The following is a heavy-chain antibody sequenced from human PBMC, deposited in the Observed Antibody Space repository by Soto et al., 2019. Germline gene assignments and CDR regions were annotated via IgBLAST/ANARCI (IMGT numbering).Heavy chain of an antibody. Sequence: GASVKVSCKASGYTFIDFGISWVRQAPGQGLEWMGWISINNGKTNFAQKFQDRVTMTTDTSTSTAYMELRSLNSGDTAVYFCASRRGPGAIDAFGVWGQGTMVTVSS. CDR3: ASRRGPGAIDAFGV. CDR1: GYTFIDFG. V-gene: IGHV1-18*01. CDR2: ISINNGKT. J-gene: IGHJ3*01. D-gene: IGHD1-26*01.